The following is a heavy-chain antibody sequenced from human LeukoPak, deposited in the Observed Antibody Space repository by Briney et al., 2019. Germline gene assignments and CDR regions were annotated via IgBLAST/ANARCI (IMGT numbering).Heavy chain of an antibody. Sequence: PGGSLRLSCAASGFIVSSNYMSWVRQAPGKGLEWVSVIYSGGSTYYADSVKGRFTISRDNSKNTLYLQMNSLRAEDTAVYYCARDNEQHYYYYGMDVWGQGTTVTVSS. CDR1: GFIVSSNY. CDR3: ARDNEQHYYYYGMDV. V-gene: IGHV3-66*02. J-gene: IGHJ6*02. D-gene: IGHD1/OR15-1a*01. CDR2: IYSGGST.